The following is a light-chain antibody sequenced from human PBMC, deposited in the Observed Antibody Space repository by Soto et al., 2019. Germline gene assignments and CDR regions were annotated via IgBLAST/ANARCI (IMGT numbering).Light chain of an antibody. V-gene: IGLV2-11*01. Sequence: QSALTQPRSVSGSPGQSVTISCTGTSSDVGDYNFVSWYQQHPGKAPKLMISDVNKRPSGVPDRFSGSKSGNTASLTISGLQADDEADYYCCSFAGSYTDVFGSGTKLTVL. CDR3: CSFAGSYTDV. CDR1: SSDVGDYNF. J-gene: IGLJ1*01. CDR2: DVN.